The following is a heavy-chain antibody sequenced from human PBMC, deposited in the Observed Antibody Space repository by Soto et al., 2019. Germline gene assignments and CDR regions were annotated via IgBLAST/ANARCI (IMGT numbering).Heavy chain of an antibody. V-gene: IGHV4-59*02. D-gene: IGHD5-12*01. CDR3: ARDLKYSGYDYYYYCGMDV. J-gene: IGHJ6*02. Sequence: SETLSLTCTVSGGSVSSYYWSWIRQPPGKGLEWIGYIYYSGSTNYNPSLKSRVTISVDTSKNQFSLKLSSVTAADTAVYYCARDLKYSGYDYYYYCGMDVWGQGTTVTVSS. CDR1: GGSVSSYY. CDR2: IYYSGST.